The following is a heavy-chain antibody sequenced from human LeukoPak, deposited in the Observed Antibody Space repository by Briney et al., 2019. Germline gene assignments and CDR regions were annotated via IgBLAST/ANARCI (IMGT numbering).Heavy chain of an antibody. Sequence: PSETPSLICAMDAGYFSTYYWSWILQPPGKGLEWIGEINHSGSTNYNPSLNSQVPISVDTSKNQFSLKLSSVTAAHTAVYYCAREWQRWLQLGNFDYWGQGTLVTVSS. CDR3: AREWQRWLQLGNFDY. D-gene: IGHD5-24*01. CDR1: AGYFSTYY. J-gene: IGHJ4*02. V-gene: IGHV4-34*01. CDR2: INHSGST.